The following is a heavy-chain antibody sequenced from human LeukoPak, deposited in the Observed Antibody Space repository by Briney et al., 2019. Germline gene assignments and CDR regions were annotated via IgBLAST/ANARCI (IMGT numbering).Heavy chain of an antibody. V-gene: IGHV1-46*01. CDR2: INPSGGST. CDR3: ARGRRGLPTAYYFDY. CDR1: GYTFTSYY. Sequence: ASVKVSCKASGYTFTSYYMHWVRQAPGQGLEWMGIINPSGGSTSYAQKFQGRVTMTRDTSTSTVYMELSSLRSEDTAVYYCARGRRGLPTAYYFDYWGQGTMVTVSS. J-gene: IGHJ4*02. D-gene: IGHD1-26*01.